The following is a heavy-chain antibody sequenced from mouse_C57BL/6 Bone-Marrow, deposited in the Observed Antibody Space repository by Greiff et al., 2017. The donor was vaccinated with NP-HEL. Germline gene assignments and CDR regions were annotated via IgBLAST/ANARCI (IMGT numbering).Heavy chain of an antibody. CDR1: GYTFTDYY. Sequence: QVQLKQSGAELVRPGASVKLSCKASGYTFTDYYINWVKQRPGQGLEWIARIYPGSGNTYYNEKFKGKGTLTAEKSSSTAYMQLSSLTSEDSAVYFCARRYDYMDYWGQGTSVTVSS. V-gene: IGHV1-76*01. J-gene: IGHJ4*01. CDR3: ARRYDYMDY. CDR2: IYPGSGNT. D-gene: IGHD2-4*01.